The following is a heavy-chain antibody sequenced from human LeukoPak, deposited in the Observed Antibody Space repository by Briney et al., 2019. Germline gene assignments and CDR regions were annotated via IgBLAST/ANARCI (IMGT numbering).Heavy chain of an antibody. CDR1: GFTFSDYY. V-gene: IGHV3-11*04. CDR3: ARDFWSGYYGPFDP. D-gene: IGHD3-3*01. J-gene: IGHJ5*02. CDR2: ISSSGSTI. Sequence: GGSLRLSCAASGFTFSDYYMSWIRQAPGKGLEWVSYISSSGSTIYYADSVKGRFTISRDNAKNSLYLQMNSLRAEDTAVYYCARDFWSGYYGPFDPWGQGTLVTVSS.